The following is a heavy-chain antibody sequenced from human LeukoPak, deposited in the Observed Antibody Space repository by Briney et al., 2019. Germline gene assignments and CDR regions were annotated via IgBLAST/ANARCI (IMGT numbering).Heavy chain of an antibody. D-gene: IGHD2-2*01. Sequence: GASVKVSCKASGYTFTGYFMHWVRQAPGQGLEWMGRINPNSGGTNYAQKFQGEVTMTRDTSISTAYMELNKLKSDDTAVYYCARDPTPIPATARYYGMGVWGQGTTVTVSS. CDR3: ARDPTPIPATARYYGMGV. J-gene: IGHJ6*02. CDR1: GYTFTGYF. CDR2: INPNSGGT. V-gene: IGHV1-2*06.